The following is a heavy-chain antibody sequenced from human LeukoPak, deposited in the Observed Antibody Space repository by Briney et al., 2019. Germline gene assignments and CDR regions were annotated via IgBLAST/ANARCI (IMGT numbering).Heavy chain of an antibody. CDR1: GYSFTSYW. D-gene: IGHD3-3*01. CDR2: IYPGDSDT. Sequence: GESLKISCKGSGYSFTSYWIGWVRQMPGKGLEWMGIIYPGDSDTRYSPSFQGQVTISADKSISTAYLQWSSLKASDTAMYYCARQKRPYDFWSGYYIYYFDYWGQGNLVTVSS. CDR3: ARQKRPYDFWSGYYIYYFDY. J-gene: IGHJ4*02. V-gene: IGHV5-51*01.